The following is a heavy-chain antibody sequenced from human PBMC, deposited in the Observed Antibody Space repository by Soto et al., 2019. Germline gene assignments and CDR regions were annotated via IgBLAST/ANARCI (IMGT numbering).Heavy chain of an antibody. CDR2: ISAYNGNT. CDR3: ARRAYSSGWYGGYYGMDV. Sequence: QVQLVQSGAEVKKPGASVKVSCKASGYTFTSYGISWVRQAPGQGLEWMGWISAYNGNTNYAQKLQGRVTMTTDTSTSTAYMELRSRRSDDTAVYYCARRAYSSGWYGGYYGMDVWGQGTTVTVSS. CDR1: GYTFTSYG. D-gene: IGHD6-19*01. V-gene: IGHV1-18*01. J-gene: IGHJ6*02.